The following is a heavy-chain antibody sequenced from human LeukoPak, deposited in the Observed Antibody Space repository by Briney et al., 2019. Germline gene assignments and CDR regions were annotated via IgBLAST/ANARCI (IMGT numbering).Heavy chain of an antibody. CDR2: LSGSGEII. J-gene: IGHJ5*02. Sequence: GGSLRLSCAASGFTFSDYYMSWVRQAPGKGLEWVSFLSGSGEIIYYADSVKGRFTISGDNAKNSLYLQMNSLRAEDTAVYHCARAGQNNWFDPWGQGTLVTVSS. V-gene: IGHV3-11*01. CDR3: ARAGQNNWFDP. CDR1: GFTFSDYY.